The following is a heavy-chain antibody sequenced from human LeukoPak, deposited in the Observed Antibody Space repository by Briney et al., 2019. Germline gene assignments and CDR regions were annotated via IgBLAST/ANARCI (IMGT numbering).Heavy chain of an antibody. V-gene: IGHV1-18*01. J-gene: IGHJ4*02. D-gene: IGHD1-7*01. CDR2: ISANNGDT. CDR3: ARDVPGTTPFDY. CDR1: GYSFTTNG. Sequence: ASVQVSCQASGYSFTTNGISWVRQAPGQGLEWMGWISANNGDTNYVQKFQGRVTTTTDTSTSTAYMELRSLISDDSAFYYCARDVPGTTPFDYWGQGTLVTVSS.